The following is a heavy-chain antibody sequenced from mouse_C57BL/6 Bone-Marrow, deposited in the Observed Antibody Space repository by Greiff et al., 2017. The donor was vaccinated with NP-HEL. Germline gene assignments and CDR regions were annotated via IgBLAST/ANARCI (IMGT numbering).Heavy chain of an antibody. CDR3: ARLGRRRYFDY. D-gene: IGHD3-3*01. CDR1: GYTFTSYW. Sequence: VQLQQPGAELVRPGSSVKLSCKASGYTFTSYWMHWVKQRPIQGLEWIGNIDPSDSATHYNQKFKDKATLTVDKSSSTAYMQLSSLTSEDSAVYYCARLGRRRYFDYWGQGTTLTVSS. V-gene: IGHV1-52*01. CDR2: IDPSDSAT. J-gene: IGHJ2*01.